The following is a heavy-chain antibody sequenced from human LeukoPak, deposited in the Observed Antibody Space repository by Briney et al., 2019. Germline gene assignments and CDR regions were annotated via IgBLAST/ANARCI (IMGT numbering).Heavy chain of an antibody. CDR3: HIGSSWPFDY. V-gene: IGHV7-4-1*02. CDR1: GYTFTVHY. Sequence: ASVKVFCEASGYTFTVHYMHWVRQAPGQGFEWMGWINTNTGNPTYAQGFTGRFVFSLDTSVSTAYLQISSLKAEDTAVYYCHIGSSWPFDYWGQGTLVTVSS. D-gene: IGHD6-13*01. CDR2: INTNTGNP. J-gene: IGHJ4*02.